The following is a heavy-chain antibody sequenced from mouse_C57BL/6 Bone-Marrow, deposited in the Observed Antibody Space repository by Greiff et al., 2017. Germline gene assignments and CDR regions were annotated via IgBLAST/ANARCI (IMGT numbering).Heavy chain of an antibody. J-gene: IGHJ3*01. CDR2: IDPENGDT. V-gene: IGHV14-4*01. CDR3: SNYGLFAY. D-gene: IGHD1-2*01. Sequence: VQLQQSGAELVRPGASVKLSCTASGFNIKDDYMHWVKQRPEQGLEWIGWIDPENGDTEYASKFQGKATITADTSSNTAYLQLSSLTSEDTAVYYCSNYGLFAYWGQGTLVTVSA. CDR1: GFNIKDDY.